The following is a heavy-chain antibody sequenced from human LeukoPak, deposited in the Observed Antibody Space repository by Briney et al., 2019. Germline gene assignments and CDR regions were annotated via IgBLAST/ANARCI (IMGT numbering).Heavy chain of an antibody. CDR1: GYTFTGYY. J-gene: IGHJ5*02. V-gene: IGHV1-2*06. CDR3: ARDLIVANWFDP. CDR2: INPNSGGT. Sequence: ASVKVSCKASGYTFTGYYMHWVRQAPGQGLEWMGRINPNSGGTNYAQKFQGRVTMTRDTSISTAYMELSRLRSDDTAVYYCARDLIVANWFDPWGQGTLVTVSS. D-gene: IGHD2-15*01.